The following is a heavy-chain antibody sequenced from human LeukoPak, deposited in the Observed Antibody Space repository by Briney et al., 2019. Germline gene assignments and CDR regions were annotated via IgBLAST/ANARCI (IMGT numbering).Heavy chain of an antibody. V-gene: IGHV4-39*01. CDR2: IYYSGST. CDR3: ARSSGPFDY. Sequence: SETLSLTCTVSGGSISSSSYCWGWTRQPPGKGLEWIGSIYYSGSTYYNPSLKSRVTISVDTSKNQFSLKLSSVTAADTAVYYCARSSGPFDYWGQGTLVTVSS. D-gene: IGHD3-3*01. J-gene: IGHJ4*02. CDR1: GGSISSSSYC.